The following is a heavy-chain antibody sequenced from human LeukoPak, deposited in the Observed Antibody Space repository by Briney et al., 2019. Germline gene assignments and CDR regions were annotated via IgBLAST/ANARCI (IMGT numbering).Heavy chain of an antibody. CDR1: GFIFSTYG. V-gene: IGHV3-23*01. CDR3: ARRRYSGSSQHFDY. CDR2: ISGGGGST. D-gene: IGHD1-26*01. Sequence: GGSLRLSCAASGFIFSTYGMTWVRQAPGKGLEWVSTISGGGGSTFYAESVKGRFTISRDNSKNTLYLQMNSLRAEDTAVYYCARRRYSGSSQHFDYWGQGTLVTVSS. J-gene: IGHJ4*02.